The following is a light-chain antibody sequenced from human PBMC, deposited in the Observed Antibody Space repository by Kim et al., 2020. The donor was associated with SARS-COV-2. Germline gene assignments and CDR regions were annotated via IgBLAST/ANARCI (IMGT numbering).Light chain of an antibody. CDR3: QQYASSPLT. V-gene: IGKV3-20*01. Sequence: EIVLTQSPGTLSLSPGERAALSCRASQSVSSSYLAWYQQKPGQAPRLLIYGASSRAAGIPDRFSGSGSGTDFTLTVSRLEPEDLAVYYCQQYASSPLTCGGGTKVDIK. J-gene: IGKJ4*01. CDR1: QSVSSSY. CDR2: GAS.